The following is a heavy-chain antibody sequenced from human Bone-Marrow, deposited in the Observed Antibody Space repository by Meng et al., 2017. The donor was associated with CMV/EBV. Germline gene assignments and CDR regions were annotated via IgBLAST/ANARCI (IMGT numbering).Heavy chain of an antibody. CDR3: ARETRGITMIVVVTLGNYGMDV. CDR2: ISAYNGNT. CDR1: GGTFSSYG. Sequence: ASVKVSCKASGGTFSSYGISWVRQAPGQGLEWMGWISAYNGNTNYAQKLQGRVTMTTDTSTSTAYMELRSLRSDDTAVYYCARETRGITMIVVVTLGNYGMDVWGQGTTVTFSS. J-gene: IGHJ6*02. V-gene: IGHV1-18*01. D-gene: IGHD3-22*01.